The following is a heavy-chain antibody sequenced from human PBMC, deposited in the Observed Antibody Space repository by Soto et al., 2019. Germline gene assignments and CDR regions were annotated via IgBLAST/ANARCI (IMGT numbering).Heavy chain of an antibody. J-gene: IGHJ4*02. CDR1: GFSLTTSGVA. CDR3: AHRQPALLAFDY. Sequence: QITLKESGPTLVKPTQTLTLTCTFSGFSLTTSGVAVGWIRQPPGKALEWLALISGSDDKRYRPSLNSRLTITKDTSKNQVVLTMTNMSTVDTATYYCAHRQPALLAFDYWGQGTLVTVSS. CDR2: ISGSDDK. V-gene: IGHV2-5*01. D-gene: IGHD2-21*01.